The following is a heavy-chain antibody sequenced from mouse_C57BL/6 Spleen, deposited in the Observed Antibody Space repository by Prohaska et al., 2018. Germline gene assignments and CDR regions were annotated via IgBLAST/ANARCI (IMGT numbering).Heavy chain of an antibody. J-gene: IGHJ4*01. Sequence: PSPGDTNYNGKFKGKATLTAAKSSHTTYMPLRTLTSEDSAVYFCARVTTVVEGAIDYWGQGTSVTVSS. D-gene: IGHD1-1*01. V-gene: IGHV1-80*01. CDR3: ARVTTVVEGAIDY. CDR2: PSPGDT.